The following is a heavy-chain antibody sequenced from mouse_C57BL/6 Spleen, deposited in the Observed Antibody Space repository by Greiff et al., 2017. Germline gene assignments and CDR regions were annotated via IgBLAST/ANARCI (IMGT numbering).Heavy chain of an antibody. CDR1: GYTFTDYN. Sequence: VQLKQSGPELVKPGASVKIPCKASGYTFTDYNMDWVKQSHGKSLEWIGDINPNNGGTIYNQKFKGKATLTVDKSSSTAYMELRSLTSEDTAVYYCARWPPFAYWGQGTLVTVSA. CDR3: ARWPPFAY. CDR2: INPNNGGT. V-gene: IGHV1-18*01. J-gene: IGHJ3*01.